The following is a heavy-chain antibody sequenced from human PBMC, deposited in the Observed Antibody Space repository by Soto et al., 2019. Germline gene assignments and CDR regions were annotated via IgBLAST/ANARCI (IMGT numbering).Heavy chain of an antibody. CDR1: GGSISTYDW. CDR2: MFHSCGA. J-gene: IGHJ4*02. D-gene: IGHD3-3*01. CDR3: ATGNVDSMLEY. Sequence: NPSETLSLTCVVSGGSISTYDWWTCVRQPPGRGLEWIGKMFHSCGADYSPSLKSRVTISADSSKNHFSLRLTAVTAADTAVYYCATGNVDSMLEYWGQGTQVTVSS. V-gene: IGHV4-4*02.